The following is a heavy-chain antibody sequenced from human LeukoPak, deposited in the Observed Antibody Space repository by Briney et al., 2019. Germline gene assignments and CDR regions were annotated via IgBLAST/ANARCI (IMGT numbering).Heavy chain of an antibody. CDR1: GFTFSSYA. CDR3: ARDIAAAAHAY. V-gene: IGHV3-30-3*01. D-gene: IGHD6-13*01. CDR2: ISYDGSNK. Sequence: PGRSLRLSCAASGFTFSSYAMHWVRQAPGKGLEWVAVISYDGSNKYYADSVKGRFTISRDNSKNTLYLQMNSLRAEDTAVHYCARDIAAAAHAYWGQGTLVTVSS. J-gene: IGHJ4*02.